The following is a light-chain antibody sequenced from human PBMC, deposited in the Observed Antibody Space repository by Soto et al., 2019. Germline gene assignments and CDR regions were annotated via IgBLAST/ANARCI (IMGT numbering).Light chain of an antibody. CDR1: QSVSISY. CDR2: GAS. J-gene: IGKJ1*01. Sequence: EMVLTQPPGTLSLSAGESATLSCRASQSVSISYLAWYRQKPGQAPRLLLYGASSRATGIPDRFSGRGSGTDFTLTISRLGPEDFAVYYCQQYGSSRGTFGQGTKVDI. V-gene: IGKV3-20*01. CDR3: QQYGSSRGT.